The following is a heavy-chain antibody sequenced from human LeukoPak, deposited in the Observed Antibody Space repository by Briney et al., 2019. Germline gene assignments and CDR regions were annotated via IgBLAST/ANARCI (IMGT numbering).Heavy chain of an antibody. CDR1: GGSFSGYY. D-gene: IGHD5-24*01. J-gene: IGHJ4*02. Sequence: PSETLSLTCAVYGGSFSGYYWSWIRQPPGKGLEWIGYIYYSGSTNYNPSLKSRVTISVDTSKNQFSLKLSSVTAADTAVYYCARPLVHPDGYNYFDYWGQGTLVTVSS. CDR3: ARPLVHPDGYNYFDY. CDR2: IYYSGST. V-gene: IGHV4-59*01.